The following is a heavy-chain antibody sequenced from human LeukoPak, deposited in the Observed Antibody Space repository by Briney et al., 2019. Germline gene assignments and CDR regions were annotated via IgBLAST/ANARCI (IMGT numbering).Heavy chain of an antibody. D-gene: IGHD3-3*01. J-gene: IGHJ4*02. CDR1: GLTFSNFK. CDR2: ISDSGRTT. CDR3: ARDTYYDFWSGYYSGGLDY. V-gene: IGHV3-48*03. Sequence: QSGGSLRLSCAVSGLTFSNFKMNWVRQAPGKGLEWVSYISDSGRTTFYADSVKGRFTISRDNAKNSLYLQMNSLRAEDTAVYYCARDTYYDFWSGYYSGGLDYWGQGTLVSVSS.